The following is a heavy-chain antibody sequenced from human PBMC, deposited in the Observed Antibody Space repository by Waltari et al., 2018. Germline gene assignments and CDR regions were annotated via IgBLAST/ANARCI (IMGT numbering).Heavy chain of an antibody. J-gene: IGHJ6*02. CDR3: ARAVGGAARGYFGMDV. D-gene: IGHD1-26*01. Sequence: QEQLVQSEAEVKTPGAAVNVSCKASGYSFTSYDINWVRQAPGQGLEWMAWMNPNSGDTEYAHKFQGRVTVTTNPSMSTAYMELSSLRTDDTAVYFCARAVGGAARGYFGMDVWGHGTTVTVSS. CDR1: GYSFTSYD. V-gene: IGHV1-8*01. CDR2: MNPNSGDT.